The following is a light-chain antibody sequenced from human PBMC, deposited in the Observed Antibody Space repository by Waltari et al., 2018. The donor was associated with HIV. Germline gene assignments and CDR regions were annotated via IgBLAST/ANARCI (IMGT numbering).Light chain of an antibody. CDR1: ELGPKY. J-gene: IGLJ2*01. Sequence: SYAVTQPPSVAASPGQTASITCSGYELGPKYTCWYQQKPGQSPLLVIYQDDKRPSGIPARFSASSSGHTATLTISGTLPMDEADYYCQAWGSTTSGVFGRGTKLTVL. CDR2: QDD. V-gene: IGLV3-1*01. CDR3: QAWGSTTSGV.